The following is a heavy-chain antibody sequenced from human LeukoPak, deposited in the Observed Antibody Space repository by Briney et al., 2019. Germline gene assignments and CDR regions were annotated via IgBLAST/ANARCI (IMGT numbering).Heavy chain of an antibody. CDR1: GYTFTGYY. D-gene: IGHD3-9*01. CDR2: INPNSGGT. J-gene: IGHJ6*02. V-gene: IGHV1-2*02. CDR3: ASQYYDILTGLDRHYGMDV. Sequence: ASVTVSCKASGYTFTGYYMHWVRQAPGQGLEWMGWINPNSGGTNYAQKFQGRVTMTRDTSISTAYMELGRLRSDDTAVYYCASQYYDILTGLDRHYGMDVWGQGTTVTVSS.